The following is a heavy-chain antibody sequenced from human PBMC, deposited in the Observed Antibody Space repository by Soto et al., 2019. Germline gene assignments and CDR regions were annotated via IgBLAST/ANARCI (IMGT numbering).Heavy chain of an antibody. CDR3: TRVNYYDSSGYYQIDY. CDR2: IYYSGST. V-gene: IGHV4-31*03. J-gene: IGHJ4*02. D-gene: IGHD3-22*01. Sequence: QVQLQESGPGLVKPSQTLSLTCTVSGGSISNGGYYWSWIRQHPGKGLEWIGYIYYSGSTYYNPSLKSRVTISXXTXKXXFSLKLSSVTAADTAVYYCTRVNYYDSSGYYQIDYWGQGTLVTVSS. CDR1: GGSISNGGYY.